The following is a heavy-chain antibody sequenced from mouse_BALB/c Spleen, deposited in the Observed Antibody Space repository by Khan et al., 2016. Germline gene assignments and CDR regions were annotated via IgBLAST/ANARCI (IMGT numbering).Heavy chain of an antibody. Sequence: VQLQQSGAELVKPGASVKLSCTASAFNIKDTFKHWVKQRPEQGLEWIGRIDPANGNTKYDPKFQGRATITADTSSNTAYLQLSSLTSEDTAVYYCARRGPIYYYGSSYGYWGQGTTLTVSS. CDR3: ARRGPIYYYGSSYGY. V-gene: IGHV14-3*02. CDR2: IDPANGNT. CDR1: AFNIKDTF. J-gene: IGHJ2*01. D-gene: IGHD1-1*01.